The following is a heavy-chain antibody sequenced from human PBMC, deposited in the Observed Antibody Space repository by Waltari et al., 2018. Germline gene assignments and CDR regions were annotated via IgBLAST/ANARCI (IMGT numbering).Heavy chain of an antibody. J-gene: IGHJ4*02. CDR2: INSDGRST. V-gene: IGHV3-74*01. D-gene: IGHD6-19*01. CDR1: GFTFSSYW. CDR3: ARDSSGWYEVRYYFDY. Sequence: EVQLVESGGGLVQPGGSLRLSCAASGFTFSSYWMHWVRQAPGKGLVWVSRINSDGRSTSYADSVKGRFTISRDNAKNTLYLQMNSLRAEDTAVYYCARDSSGWYEVRYYFDYWGQGTLVTVSS.